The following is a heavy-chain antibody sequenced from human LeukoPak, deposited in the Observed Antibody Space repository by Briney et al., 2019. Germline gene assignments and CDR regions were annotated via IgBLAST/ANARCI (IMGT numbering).Heavy chain of an antibody. CDR1: GGSISSGGYS. D-gene: IGHD3-22*01. Sequence: SETLSLTCAVSGGSISSGGYSWSWIRQPPGKGLEWIGYIYHSGSTYYNPSLKSRVTISVGRSKNQFSLTLSSVTAADTAVYYCARAPYDSSGYDYWGQGTLVTVSS. CDR2: IYHSGST. CDR3: ARAPYDSSGYDY. J-gene: IGHJ4*02. V-gene: IGHV4-30-2*01.